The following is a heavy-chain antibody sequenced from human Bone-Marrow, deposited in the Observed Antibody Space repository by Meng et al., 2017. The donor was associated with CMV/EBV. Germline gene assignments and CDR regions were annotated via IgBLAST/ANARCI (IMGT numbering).Heavy chain of an antibody. Sequence: SETLSLTCTVSGGSISSYYWSWIRQPPGKGLEWIGYIYYSGSTNYNPSLKSRVTISVDTSKNQFSLKLSPVTAADTAVYYCARVRSSSWYYFDYWGQGTLVTVSS. D-gene: IGHD6-13*01. J-gene: IGHJ4*02. CDR1: GGSISSYY. CDR2: IYYSGST. V-gene: IGHV4-59*01. CDR3: ARVRSSSWYYFDY.